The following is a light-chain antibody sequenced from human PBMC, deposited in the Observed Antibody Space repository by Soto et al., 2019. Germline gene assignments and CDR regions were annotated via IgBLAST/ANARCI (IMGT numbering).Light chain of an antibody. Sequence: EIVLTQSPATLSVSPGERATLSCRASESVTSSKLAWYQQKPGQPPRILIYGASTRATGIPARFSGSGSGTDFTLTISGLQSEDFAVYYCQQYPNWPLTFGQGTKVDIK. CDR1: ESVTSSK. V-gene: IGKV3-15*01. J-gene: IGKJ1*01. CDR3: QQYPNWPLT. CDR2: GAS.